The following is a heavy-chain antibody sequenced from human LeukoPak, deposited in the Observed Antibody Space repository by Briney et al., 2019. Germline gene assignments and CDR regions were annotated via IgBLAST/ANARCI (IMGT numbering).Heavy chain of an antibody. CDR1: GYSFTSYW. D-gene: IGHD3-22*01. CDR3: ARHAYYYDSSGYYYFDY. J-gene: IGHJ4*02. CDR2: IYPGDSDT. V-gene: IGHV5-51*01. Sequence: GESLKISCKGSGYSFTSYWIGWVRQMPGKGLGWMGIIYPGDSDTTYSPSFQGQVTISADKSISTAYLQWSSLKASDTAMYYCARHAYYYDSSGYYYFDYWGQGTLVTVSS.